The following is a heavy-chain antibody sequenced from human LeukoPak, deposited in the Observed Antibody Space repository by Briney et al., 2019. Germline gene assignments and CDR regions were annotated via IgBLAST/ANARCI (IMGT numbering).Heavy chain of an antibody. CDR3: ARDRRSLGYCSGGSCYVGTYYYYGMDV. D-gene: IGHD2-15*01. V-gene: IGHV1-46*01. Sequence: ASVTVSCMASGYTFTSYYMHWVRQAPGQGLEWMGIINPSGGSTSYAQKFQGRVTMTRDTSTSTVYMELSSLRSEDTAVYYCARDRRSLGYCSGGSCYVGTYYYYGMDVWGQGTTVTVSS. CDR2: INPSGGST. CDR1: GYTFTSYY. J-gene: IGHJ6*02.